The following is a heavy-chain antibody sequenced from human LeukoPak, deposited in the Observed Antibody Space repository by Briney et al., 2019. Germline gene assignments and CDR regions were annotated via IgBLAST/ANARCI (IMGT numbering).Heavy chain of an antibody. Sequence: SETLSLTCTVSGGSISSSSYYWGWIRQPPGRGLEWIGSIYYSGSTYYNPSLKSRVTISVDTSKNQFSLKLSSVTAADTAVYYCARPRITMIVEAFDIWGQGTMVTVSS. V-gene: IGHV4-39*01. D-gene: IGHD3-22*01. CDR1: GGSISSSSYY. CDR2: IYYSGST. J-gene: IGHJ3*02. CDR3: ARPRITMIVEAFDI.